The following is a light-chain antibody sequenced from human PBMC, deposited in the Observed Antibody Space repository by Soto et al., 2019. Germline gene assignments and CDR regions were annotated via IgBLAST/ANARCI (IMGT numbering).Light chain of an antibody. J-gene: IGKJ2*01. CDR1: QSVSTY. CDR3: QQRSSWPRT. CDR2: DAS. V-gene: IGKV3-11*01. Sequence: EIVLTQSPATLSLSPGERATLSCRASQSVSTYLAWYQQKPGQTPRLLIYDASNRATGIPARFSGSGSGTDFTRTISSLEPEDFAVYYWQQRSSWPRTFGQGTKLEIK.